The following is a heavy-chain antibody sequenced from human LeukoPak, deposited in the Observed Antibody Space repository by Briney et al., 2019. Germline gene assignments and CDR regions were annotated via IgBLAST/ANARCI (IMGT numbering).Heavy chain of an antibody. CDR2: IYSGGST. Sequence: GGSLRLSCAASGFTVSSNYMSWVRQAPGKGLEWVSVIYSGGSTYYADSVKGRFTISRDNSKNTLYLQMNSLRAEDMAVYYCARAAPTSYYGSGSYYIFDYWGQGTLVTVSS. CDR3: ARAAPTSYYGSGSYYIFDY. CDR1: GFTVSSNY. D-gene: IGHD3-10*01. J-gene: IGHJ4*02. V-gene: IGHV3-53*05.